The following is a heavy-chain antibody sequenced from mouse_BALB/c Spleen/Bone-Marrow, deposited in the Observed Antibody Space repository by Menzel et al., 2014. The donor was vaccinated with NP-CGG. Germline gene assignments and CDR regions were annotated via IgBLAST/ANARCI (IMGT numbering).Heavy chain of an antibody. CDR2: ILPGSGST. D-gene: IGHD1-2*01. V-gene: IGHV1-9*01. J-gene: IGHJ3*01. CDR1: GYTSSSYW. CDR3: ARRGHGFAWFAY. Sequence: VQGVESGTELMKPGASVKISCKATGYTSSSYWIEWVNQRPGHGLEWIGEILPGSGSTNYNEKFKGKATFTADTSSNTAYMQLSSLTSEDSAVYYCARRGHGFAWFAYWGQGTLVTVSA.